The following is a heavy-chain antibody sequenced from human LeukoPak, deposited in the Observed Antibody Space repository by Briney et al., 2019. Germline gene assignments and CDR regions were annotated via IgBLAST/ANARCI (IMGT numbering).Heavy chain of an antibody. CDR3: AKAVGYCSGGSCYSWRWFAFDI. J-gene: IGHJ3*02. V-gene: IGHV1-2*02. CDR1: GYTFTGYY. Sequence: ASVKVSCKASGYTFTGYYMHWVRQAPGQGLEWMGWINPNSGGTNYAQKFQGRVTMTRDTSISTAYMELSRLRSDDTAVYYCAKAVGYCSGGSCYSWRWFAFDIWGQGTMVTVSS. D-gene: IGHD2-15*01. CDR2: INPNSGGT.